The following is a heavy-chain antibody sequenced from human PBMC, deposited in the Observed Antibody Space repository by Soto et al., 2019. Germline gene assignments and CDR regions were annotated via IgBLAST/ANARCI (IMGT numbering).Heavy chain of an antibody. D-gene: IGHD6-13*01. CDR2: ISGSGGST. CDR1: GFTFSIYA. J-gene: IGHJ4*02. Sequence: GGSLRLSCAASGFTFSIYAMSWVRQAPGKGLEWVSAISGSGGSTYYADSVKGRFTISRDNSKNTLYLQMNSLRAEDTAVYYCAKDSAIAAAGPGEDYWGQGTLVTVSS. CDR3: AKDSAIAAAGPGEDY. V-gene: IGHV3-23*01.